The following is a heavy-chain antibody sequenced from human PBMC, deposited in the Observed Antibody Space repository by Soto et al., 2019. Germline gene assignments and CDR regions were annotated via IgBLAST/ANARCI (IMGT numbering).Heavy chain of an antibody. V-gene: IGHV4-4*02. J-gene: IGHJ4*02. Sequence: SETLSLTCAVSGGSISSSNWWSWVRQPPGKGLEWIGEIYHSGSTNYNPSLKSRVTISVDTSKNQFSLKLSSVTAADTAVYYCARVKASGVNFDYWGQGTLVTSPQ. D-gene: IGHD3-10*01. CDR1: GGSISSSNW. CDR3: ARVKASGVNFDY. CDR2: IYHSGST.